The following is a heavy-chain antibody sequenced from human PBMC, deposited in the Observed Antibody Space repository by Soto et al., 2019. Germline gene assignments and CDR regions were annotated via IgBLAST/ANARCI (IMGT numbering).Heavy chain of an antibody. CDR2: IFHSGST. J-gene: IGHJ4*02. Sequence: QVQLQESGPGLVKPPQTLSLTCNVSGGSISSGGYYWTWIRQRPGKGLEWIGYIFHSGSTYYNPSLKRRVTLPVDTSKNQFSLKLTSVTAADTAMYYCARAGYCTSSSCYLFEYWGQGTLVTVSS. CDR3: ARAGYCTSSSCYLFEY. V-gene: IGHV4-31*03. D-gene: IGHD2-2*03. CDR1: GGSISSGGYY.